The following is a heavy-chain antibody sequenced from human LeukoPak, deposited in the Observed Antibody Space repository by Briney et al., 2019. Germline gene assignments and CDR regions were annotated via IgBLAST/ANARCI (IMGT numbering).Heavy chain of an antibody. D-gene: IGHD1-26*01. Sequence: SETLSLTCTVSGYSISSGYYWGWIRQPPGKGLEWIASIFHSGSTYSNPSLKSRVTISVDTSNNHFSLKLSSVTAADTAVYYCARDTGGTSPTNWGQGTLVTVSS. V-gene: IGHV4-38-2*02. CDR1: GYSISSGYY. CDR3: ARDTGGTSPTN. J-gene: IGHJ4*02. CDR2: IFHSGST.